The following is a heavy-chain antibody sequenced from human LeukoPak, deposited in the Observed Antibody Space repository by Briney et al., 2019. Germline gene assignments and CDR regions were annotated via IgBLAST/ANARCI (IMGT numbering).Heavy chain of an antibody. CDR3: ARALYDYGDYVFDY. CDR1: GGSISSYY. CDR2: IYYSEST. J-gene: IGHJ4*02. V-gene: IGHV4-59*01. D-gene: IGHD4-17*01. Sequence: SETLSLTCTVSGGSISSYYWSWIRQPPGKGPEWIGYIYYSESTNYNPSLKSRVTISVDTSKNQFSLKLSSVTAADTAVYYCARALYDYGDYVFDYWGQGTLVTVSS.